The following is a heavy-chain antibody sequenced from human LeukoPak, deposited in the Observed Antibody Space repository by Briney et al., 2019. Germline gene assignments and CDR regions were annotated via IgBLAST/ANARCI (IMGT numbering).Heavy chain of an antibody. D-gene: IGHD2-15*01. CDR3: ARYCRGGSCYPTYGMDV. J-gene: IGHJ6*02. CDR1: GGSISSYY. V-gene: IGHV4-59*01. CDR2: IYYSGST. Sequence: SETLSLTCTVSGGSISSYYWSWIRQPPGKGLEWIGYIYYSGSTNYNPSLKSRVTISVDTSKNQFSLKLSSVTAADTAVYYCARYCRGGSCYPTYGMDVWGQGTTVTVSS.